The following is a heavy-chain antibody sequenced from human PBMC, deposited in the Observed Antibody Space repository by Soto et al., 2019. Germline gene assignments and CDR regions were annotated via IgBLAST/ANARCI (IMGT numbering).Heavy chain of an antibody. J-gene: IGHJ4*02. CDR3: AKDMET. Sequence: QAQLVESGGGVVQPGTSLRLSCVASGFIFRRYGMHWVRQAPGKGLEWVALISYDGSNKFYADSVKGRLTISRDNSKSTLYLQIISLRAEDTALYCCAKDMETWGQGTLVTVSS. CDR2: ISYDGSNK. V-gene: IGHV3-30*18. D-gene: IGHD3-10*01. CDR1: GFIFRRYG.